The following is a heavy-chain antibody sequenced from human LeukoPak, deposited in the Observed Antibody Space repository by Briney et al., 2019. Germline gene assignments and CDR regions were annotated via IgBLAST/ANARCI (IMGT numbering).Heavy chain of an antibody. J-gene: IGHJ6*03. V-gene: IGHV4-34*01. CDR3: VSGNYCSGGSCYHYYYYMDV. CDR2: INHSGST. Sequence: SETLSLTCAVYGGAFNGYYWSWIRQPPGKGLEWIGEINHSGSTNYNPSLKSRVTISVDMSNNQFSLKLSSVTAADTAVYYCVSGNYCSGGSCYHYYYYMDVWGKGTTVTVSS. D-gene: IGHD2-15*01. CDR1: GGAFNGYY.